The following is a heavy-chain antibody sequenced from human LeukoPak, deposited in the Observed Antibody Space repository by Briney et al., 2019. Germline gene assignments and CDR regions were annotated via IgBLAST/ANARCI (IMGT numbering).Heavy chain of an antibody. J-gene: IGHJ4*02. CDR2: IIPIFGTA. D-gene: IGHD1-26*01. CDR1: GGTFSSYA. CDR3: ARAKRSGYLDY. Sequence: SVKVSCKASGGTFSSYAISWVRQAPGQGLEWMGGIIPIFGTANYAQKFQGRVTITTDESTSTAYVELRSLRSDDTAVYYCARAKRSGYLDYWGQGTLVTVSS. V-gene: IGHV1-69*05.